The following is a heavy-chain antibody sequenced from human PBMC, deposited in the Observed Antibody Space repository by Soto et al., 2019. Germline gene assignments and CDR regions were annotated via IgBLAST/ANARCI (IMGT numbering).Heavy chain of an antibody. CDR3: AREGERYFDWLPYDY. CDR2: INPNSGGT. V-gene: IGHV1-2*04. D-gene: IGHD3-9*01. Sequence: ASVKVSCKASGYTFTGYYMHWVRQAPGQGLEWMGWINPNSGGTNYAQKFQGWVTMTRDTSISTVYMELSRLRSDDTAVYYCAREGERYFDWLPYDYWGQGTLVTVSS. J-gene: IGHJ4*02. CDR1: GYTFTGYY.